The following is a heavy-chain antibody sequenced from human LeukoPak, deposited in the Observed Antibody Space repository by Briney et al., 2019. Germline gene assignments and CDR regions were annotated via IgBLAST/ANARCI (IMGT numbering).Heavy chain of an antibody. D-gene: IGHD6-13*01. Sequence: GGSLRLSCAASGFTFSSYAMHWVRQAPGKGLEWVAVISYDGSNKYYADSVKGRFTISRDNSKNTLYLQMNSLRSEDTAVYYCATAVSSSGDAFDIWGQGTMVTVSS. CDR3: ATAVSSSGDAFDI. CDR1: GFTFSSYA. J-gene: IGHJ3*02. V-gene: IGHV3-30-3*01. CDR2: ISYDGSNK.